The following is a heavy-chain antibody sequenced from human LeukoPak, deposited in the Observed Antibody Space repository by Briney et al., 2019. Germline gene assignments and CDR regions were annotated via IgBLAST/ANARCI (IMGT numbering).Heavy chain of an antibody. V-gene: IGHV4-4*07. J-gene: IGHJ4*02. Sequence: SETLSLTCTFSGGPISSYYWSWIRQPAGKALEWIGRMHTSGSTNYNPSLKSRVTMSVDTSKNQFSLKLNSVTAADTAVYYGARLEVGVPAATSRFFDYWGQGALVTVSS. CDR3: ARLEVGVPAATSRFFDY. CDR1: GGPISSYY. D-gene: IGHD2-2*01. CDR2: MHTSGST.